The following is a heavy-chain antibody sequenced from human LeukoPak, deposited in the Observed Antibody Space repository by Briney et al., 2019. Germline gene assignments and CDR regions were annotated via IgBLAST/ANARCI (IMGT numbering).Heavy chain of an antibody. V-gene: IGHV3-30-3*01. D-gene: IGHD4-17*01. Sequence: GGSLRLSCEGSAFIFSGHWMNWVRQAPGKGLEWVAVISYDGSNKYYADSVKGRFTISRDNSKNTLYLQMNSLRADDTAVYYCVRETGGAVGSTDFDYWGQGTLVTVSS. CDR3: VRETGGAVGSTDFDY. CDR2: ISYDGSNK. J-gene: IGHJ4*02. CDR1: AFIFSGHW.